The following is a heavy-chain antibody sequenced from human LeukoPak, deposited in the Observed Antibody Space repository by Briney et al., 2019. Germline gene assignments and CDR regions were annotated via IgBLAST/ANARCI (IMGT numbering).Heavy chain of an antibody. J-gene: IGHJ5*02. CDR2: IYYSGST. D-gene: IGHD6-19*01. CDR1: GGSISSYY. V-gene: IGHV4-59*01. CDR3: ARDSSGWYRWFDP. Sequence: SETLCLTCTVSGGSISSYYWSWIRQSPGKGLEWIGYIYYSGSTNYNPSLKSRVTISVDTSKNQFSLKLSSVTAADTAVYYCARDSSGWYRWFDPWGQGTLVTVSS.